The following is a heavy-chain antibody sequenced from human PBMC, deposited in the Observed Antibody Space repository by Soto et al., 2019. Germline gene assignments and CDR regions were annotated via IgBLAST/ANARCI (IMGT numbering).Heavy chain of an antibody. Sequence: GESLKISCKGSGYSFTSYWTSWVRQMPGKGLEWMGRIDPSDSYTNYSPSFQGHVTISADKSISTAYLQWSSLKASDTAMYYCAGSKYYYGSGSYDDAFEIWGQGTMVTVSS. V-gene: IGHV5-10-1*01. D-gene: IGHD3-10*01. J-gene: IGHJ3*02. CDR2: IDPSDSYT. CDR1: GYSFTSYW. CDR3: AGSKYYYGSGSYDDAFEI.